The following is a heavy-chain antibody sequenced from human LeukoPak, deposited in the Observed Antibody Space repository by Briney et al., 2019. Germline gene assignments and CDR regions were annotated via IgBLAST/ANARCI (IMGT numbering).Heavy chain of an antibody. CDR1: GITSGQYK. J-gene: IGHJ5*02. Sequence: GGSLRLSCEASGITSGQYKIHWVRQAPGKGPEWLSLISYDGSYPNYADSVKGRSTISRDKSTNTVYFQLNSLRPEDTAIYYCAAYYDSNGYYFGMGFDPWGQGTLVTVSS. D-gene: IGHD3-22*01. CDR2: ISYDGSYP. CDR3: AAYYDSNGYYFGMGFDP. V-gene: IGHV3-30*03.